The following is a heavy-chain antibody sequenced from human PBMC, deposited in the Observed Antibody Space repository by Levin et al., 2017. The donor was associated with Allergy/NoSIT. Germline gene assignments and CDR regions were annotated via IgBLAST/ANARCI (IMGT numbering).Heavy chain of an antibody. CDR3: ARGKYQLRENWFDP. J-gene: IGHJ5*02. Sequence: PWASVKVSCKGSGYSFTSYWIGWVRQMPGKGLEWMGIIYPGDSDTRYSPSFQGQVTISADKSISTAYLQWSSLKASDTAMYYCARGKYQLRENWFDPWGQGTLVTVSS. CDR1: GYSFTSYW. CDR2: IYPGDSDT. V-gene: IGHV5-51*01. D-gene: IGHD2-2*01.